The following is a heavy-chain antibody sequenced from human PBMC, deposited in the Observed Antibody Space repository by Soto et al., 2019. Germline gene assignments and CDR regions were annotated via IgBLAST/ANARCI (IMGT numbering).Heavy chain of an antibody. CDR3: AKDKRNSRGGWWFDP. J-gene: IGHJ5*02. Sequence: PGGSVRLSCASSGFTFTRYSMIWFRHAPGKGLEWVSAISGSGGSTYYAASVKGRFTISRDNSKNTLYLQMNSLRAEDTAVYYCAKDKRNSRGGWWFDPCGQGTLVTVSS. CDR2: ISGSGGST. V-gene: IGHV3-23*01. D-gene: IGHD6-25*01. CDR1: GFTFTRYS.